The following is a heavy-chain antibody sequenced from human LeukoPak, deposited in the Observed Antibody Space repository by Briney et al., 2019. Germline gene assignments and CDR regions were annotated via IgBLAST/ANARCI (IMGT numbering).Heavy chain of an antibody. Sequence: PSETLSLTCTVSGGSIGSYYWSWIRKPPGKGVEWIGYIYYSGSTNYNPSLKSRVTISVDTSKNQFSLKLSSVTAADTAVYYCARRGYSGYVDYWGQGTLVTVSS. CDR2: IYYSGST. CDR3: ARRGYSGYVDY. CDR1: GGSIGSYY. V-gene: IGHV4-59*08. J-gene: IGHJ4*02. D-gene: IGHD5-12*01.